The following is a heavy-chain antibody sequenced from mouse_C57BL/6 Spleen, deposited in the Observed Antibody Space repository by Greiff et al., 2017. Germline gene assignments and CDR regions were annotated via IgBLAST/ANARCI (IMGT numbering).Heavy chain of an antibody. CDR3: ARRAITTVVPNWFYYFDY. D-gene: IGHD1-1*01. J-gene: IGHJ2*01. CDR2: INPNNGGT. V-gene: IGHV1-26*01. Sequence: VQLQQSGPELVKPGASVKISCKASGYTFTDYYMNWVKQSHGKSLEWIGDINPNNGGTSYNQKFKGKATLTVDKSSSTAYMELRSLTSKDSAVYYCARRAITTVVPNWFYYFDYWGQGTTLTVSS. CDR1: GYTFTDYY.